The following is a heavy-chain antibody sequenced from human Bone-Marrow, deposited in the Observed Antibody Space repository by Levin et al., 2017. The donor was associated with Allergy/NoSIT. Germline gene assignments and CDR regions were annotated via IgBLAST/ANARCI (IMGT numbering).Heavy chain of an antibody. D-gene: IGHD3-16*01. CDR2: IRGSGTIT. Sequence: GESLKISCAASGFTFNNYAMSWVRQAPGKGLEWVSGIRGSGTITDYADSVKGRVIISRDNSQDTLYLQMTNLRAEDTAIYYCITRLAPAGARYWGQGTLVTVSS. CDR3: ITRLAPAGARY. V-gene: IGHV3-23*01. CDR1: GFTFNNYA. J-gene: IGHJ4*02.